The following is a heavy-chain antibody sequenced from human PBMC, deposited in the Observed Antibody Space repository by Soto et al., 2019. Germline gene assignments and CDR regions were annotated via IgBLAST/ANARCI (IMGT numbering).Heavy chain of an antibody. V-gene: IGHV4-39*01. D-gene: IGHD6-13*01. CDR1: GGSITSSFY. J-gene: IGHJ6*02. CDR3: RSSSRYSTDV. Sequence: QLQLQESGLGLVKPSETLSLSCTVSGGSITSSFYWGWIRQPPGKGLEWIGSIYGTGNTYYNPSLKGRVTITAATSTNQSSPTLISVTAADTAVYYCRSSSRYSTDVWGQGATVTVSS. CDR2: IYGTGNT.